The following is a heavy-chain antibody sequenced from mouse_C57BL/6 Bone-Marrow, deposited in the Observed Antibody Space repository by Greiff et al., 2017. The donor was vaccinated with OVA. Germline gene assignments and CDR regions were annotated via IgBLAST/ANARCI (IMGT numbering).Heavy chain of an antibody. J-gene: IGHJ1*03. V-gene: IGHV1-55*01. Sequence: QVQLQQPGAELVKPGASVKMSCKASGYTFTSYWITWVKQRPGQGLEWIGDIYPGSGSTNYNEKFKSKATMTVDTSSSTAYMQLSSLTSEDSAVYYCARGIGGSSDHWYFDVWGTGTTVTVAS. CDR2: IYPGSGST. CDR1: GYTFTSYW. D-gene: IGHD1-1*01. CDR3: ARGIGGSSDHWYFDV.